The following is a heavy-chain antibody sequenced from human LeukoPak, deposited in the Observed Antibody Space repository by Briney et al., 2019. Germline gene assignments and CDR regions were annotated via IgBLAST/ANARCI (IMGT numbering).Heavy chain of an antibody. CDR3: ARLYDSSGYPFDY. CDR2: IYPGDSDT. CDR1: GXSFPSYW. V-gene: IGHV5-51*01. D-gene: IGHD3-22*01. Sequence: GASLKISCKGSGXSFPSYWSGWVRQRPGKGLEWMGIIYPGDSDTRYSPSFEGQVTISADKSISTAYLQWRSLKASDTAMYYCARLYDSSGYPFDYWGQGTLVTVSS. J-gene: IGHJ4*02.